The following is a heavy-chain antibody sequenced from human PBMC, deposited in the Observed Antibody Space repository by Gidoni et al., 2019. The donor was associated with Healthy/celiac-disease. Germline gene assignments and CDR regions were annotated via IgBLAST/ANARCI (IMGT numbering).Heavy chain of an antibody. V-gene: IGHV4-39*07. J-gene: IGHJ6*02. Sequence: QLQLQESGPGLVKPSATLSLTCTVSCGPISSSCYYRGWIRQPPGKGLEWIGSIYYSGSTYYNPSLKSRVTISVDTSKNQFSLKLSSVTAADTAVYYCARGYSSSSLTLYYYYYGMDVWGQGTTVTVSS. CDR1: CGPISSSCYY. D-gene: IGHD6-6*01. CDR2: IYYSGST. CDR3: ARGYSSSSLTLYYYYYGMDV.